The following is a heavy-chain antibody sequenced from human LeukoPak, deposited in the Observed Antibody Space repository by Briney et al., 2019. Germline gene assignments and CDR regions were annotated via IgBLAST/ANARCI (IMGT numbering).Heavy chain of an antibody. J-gene: IGHJ5*02. CDR3: ARGLVYGSTHNWFDP. Sequence: GASVKVSCKASGYTFTGYFMHWVRQAPGQGLEWMGWMNPNSGNTGYAQKFQGRVTMTRNTSISTAYMELSSLRSEDTAVYYCARGLVYGSTHNWFDPWGQGTLVTVSS. CDR2: MNPNSGNT. D-gene: IGHD3-10*01. CDR1: GYTFTGYF. V-gene: IGHV1-8*02.